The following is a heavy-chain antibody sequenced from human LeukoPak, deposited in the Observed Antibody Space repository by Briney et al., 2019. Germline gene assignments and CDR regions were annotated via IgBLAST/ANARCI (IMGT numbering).Heavy chain of an antibody. V-gene: IGHV3-7*01. CDR3: AKGEVVPAAPGDDAFDI. D-gene: IGHD2-2*01. J-gene: IGHJ3*02. CDR1: GFTFSSYW. CDR2: IKQDGSEK. Sequence: GGSLRLSCAASGFTFSSYWMSWVRQAPGKGLEWMANIKQDGSEKYYVDSVKGRFTISRDNAKNSLYLQMNSLRAEDTAVYYCAKGEVVPAAPGDDAFDIWGQGTMVTVSS.